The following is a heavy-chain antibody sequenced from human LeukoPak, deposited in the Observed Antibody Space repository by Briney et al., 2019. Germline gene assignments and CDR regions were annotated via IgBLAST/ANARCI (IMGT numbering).Heavy chain of an antibody. D-gene: IGHD2-21*01. J-gene: IGHJ4*02. CDR3: ARVSIARRGDYAFDY. CDR1: GYTFTGYY. V-gene: IGHV1-2*02. CDR2: INPNSGGT. Sequence: ASVKVSCKASGYTFTGYYMHWVRQAPGQGLEWMGWINPNSGGTNYAQKFQGRVTMTRDTSISTAYMELSRLRSDDTAVYYCARVSIARRGDYAFDYWGQGTLVTVSS.